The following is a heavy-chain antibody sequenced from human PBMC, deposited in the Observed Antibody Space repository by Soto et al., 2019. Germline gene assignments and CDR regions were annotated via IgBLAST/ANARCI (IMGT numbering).Heavy chain of an antibody. J-gene: IGHJ4*02. CDR2: ISFDGKNK. CDR3: ARQILPHYCGRDGTPYFDS. D-gene: IGHD2-21*02. V-gene: IGHV3-30*04. Sequence: QVQLVESGGGVVQPGRSLRLSCAASGFTFSSYAMHWVRQAPGKGLEWVTVISFDGKNKYYAYSVKGRFTNSRDDSKNSLYLQMNRLRGEDTDLYCWARQILPHYCGRDGTPYFDSWGEGTLVTVSS. CDR1: GFTFSSYA.